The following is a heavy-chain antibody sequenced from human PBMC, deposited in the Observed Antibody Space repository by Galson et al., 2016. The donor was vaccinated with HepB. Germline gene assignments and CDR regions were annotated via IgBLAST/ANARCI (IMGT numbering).Heavy chain of an antibody. CDR1: GFTFGSHA. J-gene: IGHJ4*02. Sequence: SLRLSCAVSGFTFGSHAMNWVRQAPGKGLEWVSTISGSDGSTYYADSVKGRFTTSRDNSKNTLYLQMNSLRAEDTAVYYCAKATATSWASFDYWGQGTLVTVSS. CDR2: ISGSDGST. V-gene: IGHV3-23*01. D-gene: IGHD1-1*01. CDR3: AKATATSWASFDY.